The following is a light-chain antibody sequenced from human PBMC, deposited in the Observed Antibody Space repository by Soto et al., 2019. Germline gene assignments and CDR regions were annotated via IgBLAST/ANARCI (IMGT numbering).Light chain of an antibody. CDR1: SRDIGSYNR. V-gene: IGLV2-18*02. CDR2: VVT. Sequence: QSVLTQPASVSGSPGQSITVSCTGSSRDIGSYNRVSWYQQPPGTAPKLIIYVVTNRPLGVPDRFFGSKSGNTASLIISGLQAEDEADYYCCSYTTRTTYVFGTGTKVTVL. J-gene: IGLJ1*01. CDR3: CSYTTRTTYV.